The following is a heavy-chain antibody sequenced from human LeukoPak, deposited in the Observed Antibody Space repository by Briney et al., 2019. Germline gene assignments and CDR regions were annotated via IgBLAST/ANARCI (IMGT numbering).Heavy chain of an antibody. CDR2: IYTSGST. V-gene: IGHV4-61*02. D-gene: IGHD2-2*01. CDR3: ARGYCSSTSCSLDY. Sequence: SQTLSLTCTVSGGSISSGSYYWSWSRQPAGKGLEWIGRIYTSGSTNYNPSLKSRVTISVDTSKNQSSLKLSSVTAADTAVYYCARGYCSSTSCSLDYWGQGTLVTVSS. J-gene: IGHJ4*02. CDR1: GGSISSGSYY.